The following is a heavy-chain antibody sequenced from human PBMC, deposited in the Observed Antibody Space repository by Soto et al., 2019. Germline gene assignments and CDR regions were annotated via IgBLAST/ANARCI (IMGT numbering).Heavy chain of an antibody. CDR3: ARKFTMIEAFDI. CDR2: IIPIFGTA. CDR1: GGTFSSYA. J-gene: IGHJ3*02. D-gene: IGHD3-22*01. V-gene: IGHV1-69*13. Sequence: SVKGSCKASGGTFSSYAISWVRQAPGQGLEWMGGIIPIFGTANYAQKFQGRVTITADESTSTAYMELSSLRSEDTAVYYCARKFTMIEAFDIWGQGTMVTVSS.